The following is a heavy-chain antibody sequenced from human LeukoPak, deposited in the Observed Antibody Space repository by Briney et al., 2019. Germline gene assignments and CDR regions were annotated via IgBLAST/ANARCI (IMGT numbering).Heavy chain of an antibody. J-gene: IGHJ2*01. V-gene: IGHV4-59*01. CDR2: VYNTGST. CDR3: ARAHADRFWEWSEWYFDL. D-gene: IGHD3-3*01. Sequence: SETLSLTCTVSGDSISTYYWSWIRQPPEKGLEWIGHVYNTGSTNYNPSLKSRVTISIDTSKNQFSLKLSSATAADTAVYYCARAHADRFWEWSEWYFDLWGRGTLVTVSS. CDR1: GDSISTYY.